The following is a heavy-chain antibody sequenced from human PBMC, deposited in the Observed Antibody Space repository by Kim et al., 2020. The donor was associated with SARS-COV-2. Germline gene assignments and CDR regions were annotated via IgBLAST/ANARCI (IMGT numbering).Heavy chain of an antibody. V-gene: IGHV3-21*01. Sequence: GGSLRLSCAALGYSFSAYSMSWVRQAPGKGLEWISFISSSSSDIKYVDSVKGRFTISRDNAKKSVDLEMNNLRAEDSAVYYCVRGPDISTSVSHDAFYV. J-gene: IGHJ3*01. CDR1: GYSFSAYS. D-gene: IGHD3-10*01. CDR2: ISSSSSDI. CDR3: VRGPDISTSVSHDAFYV.